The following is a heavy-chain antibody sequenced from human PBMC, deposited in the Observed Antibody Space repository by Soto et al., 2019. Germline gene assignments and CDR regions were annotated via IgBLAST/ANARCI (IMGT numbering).Heavy chain of an antibody. V-gene: IGHV1-69*12. D-gene: IGHD6-13*01. Sequence: QVQLVQSGAEVKKPGSSVKVACKVSGDTFSNYVINWVRQAPGQGLEWMGAIVPIFRTANYAQKFQGRVTITADEFTITAYMELSGLRSGDTATYYCARETSAPGTFREDASDIWGQGTLVTVSS. CDR3: ARETSAPGTFREDASDI. CDR2: IVPIFRTA. CDR1: GDTFSNYV. J-gene: IGHJ3*02.